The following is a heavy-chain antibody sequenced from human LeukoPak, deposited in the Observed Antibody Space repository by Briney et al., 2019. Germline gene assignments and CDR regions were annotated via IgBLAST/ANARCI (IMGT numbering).Heavy chain of an antibody. V-gene: IGHV3-53*01. CDR3: ARGVEPLAANTLAY. J-gene: IGHJ4*02. CDR1: GHPVITND. CDR2: LYSDGNT. D-gene: IGHD1-14*01. Sequence: PGGSQRLPCTPSGHPVITNDMTWARQSPGKALEWVSVLYSDGNTKYADSVQGRFTISRDNSKNTLYLEMNSLSPDDTAVYYCARGVEPLAANTLAYWGQGTLVTVSS.